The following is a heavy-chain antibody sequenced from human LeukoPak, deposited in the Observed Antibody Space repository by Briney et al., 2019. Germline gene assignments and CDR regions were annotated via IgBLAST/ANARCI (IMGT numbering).Heavy chain of an antibody. J-gene: IGHJ4*02. CDR2: IYHSGST. CDR3: ARVDWYEGLDY. Sequence: KPSETLSLTCAVSGGSISSNNWWSWVRQPPGKGQEWLGEIYHSGSTNDNPSLKSRVTISVDKSNNQFSLKLSSVTAADTAVYYCARVDWYEGLDYWGQGALVTVSS. V-gene: IGHV4-4*02. D-gene: IGHD2-21*01. CDR1: GGSISSNNW.